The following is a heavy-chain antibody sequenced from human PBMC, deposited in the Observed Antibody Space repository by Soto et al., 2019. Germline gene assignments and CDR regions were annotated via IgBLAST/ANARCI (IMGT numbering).Heavy chain of an antibody. V-gene: IGHV3-64D*06. CDR2: ISNTGGTT. CDR3: VKDLRHYYGSGVQGMDV. J-gene: IGHJ6*02. Sequence: GGSLRPSCSASGSLFSSYIMHWVGQAPGKGLEYVSGISNTGGTTYYADSVKGRFTISRDNSKSTLRLQMSSLRPEDTAVYYCVKDLRHYYGSGVQGMDVWGQGTSVTVSS. CDR1: GSLFSSYI. D-gene: IGHD3-10*01.